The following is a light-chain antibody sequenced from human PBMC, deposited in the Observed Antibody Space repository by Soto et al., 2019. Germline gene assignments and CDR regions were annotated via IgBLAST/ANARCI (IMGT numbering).Light chain of an antibody. CDR3: QSYDTSLSVV. Sequence: QSVLTQPPSVSGAPGQRVTISCTGSSSNIGAGYDVHWYQQLPGTAPKLLIYANSNRPSGVPDRFSGSKSGTSASLAITGLQAEDEADYYCQSYDTSLSVVFGGGTKLNRP. CDR2: ANS. J-gene: IGLJ2*01. V-gene: IGLV1-40*01. CDR1: SSNIGAGYD.